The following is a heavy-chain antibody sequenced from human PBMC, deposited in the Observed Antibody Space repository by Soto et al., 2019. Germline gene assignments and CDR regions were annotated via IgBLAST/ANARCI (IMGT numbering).Heavy chain of an antibody. J-gene: IGHJ4*02. CDR2: ICYSGST. V-gene: IGHV4-39*01. CDR3: ATFRGMTTATTERYFDY. CDR1: GGSISSSSYY. D-gene: IGHD4-17*01. Sequence: SETLSLTCTVSGGSISSSSYYWGWIRQPPGKGLEWAGTICYSGSTYYNPSLESRVIISVDTSKNQFSLKLSSVTASDAAVYYCATFRGMTTATTERYFDYWGQGTLVTVS.